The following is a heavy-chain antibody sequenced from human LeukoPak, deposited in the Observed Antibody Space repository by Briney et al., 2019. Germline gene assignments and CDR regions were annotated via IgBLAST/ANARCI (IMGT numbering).Heavy chain of an antibody. CDR3: ARDRPRFDY. V-gene: IGHV3-7*05. CDR1: GFTGFTFSSYW. J-gene: IGHJ4*02. Sequence: GGSLSLSCAASGFTGFTFSSYWMSWVRQAPGKGLEWVANIKQDGSDKYYVDSVKGRFTISRDNAKNSLYLQMNGLRVEDTAVYYCARDRPRFDYWGQGTLVTVSS. D-gene: IGHD6-6*01. CDR2: IKQDGSDK.